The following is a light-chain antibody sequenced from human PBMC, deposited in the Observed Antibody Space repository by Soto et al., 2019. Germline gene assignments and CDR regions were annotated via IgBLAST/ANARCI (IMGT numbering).Light chain of an antibody. CDR2: LGS. Sequence: DVVMTQSPLTLPVTPGEPASISCGSSQTLLHSDGYNYLDWYVQKPGQSPQLLIYLGSNRASGVPDRFSGSGSGTDFTLTISSLQSEDFAVYYCQQYNNWPPTTFGQGTRLEIK. CDR1: QTLLHSDGYNY. V-gene: IGKV2-28*01. CDR3: QQYNNWPPTT. J-gene: IGKJ5*01.